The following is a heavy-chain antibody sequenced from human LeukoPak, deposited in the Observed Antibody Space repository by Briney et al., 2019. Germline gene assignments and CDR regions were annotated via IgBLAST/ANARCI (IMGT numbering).Heavy chain of an antibody. V-gene: IGHV4-34*01. D-gene: IGHD3-9*01. CDR2: INHSGST. CDR3: ATRYFDCRIVDYYFDY. Sequence: SETLSLTCAVYGGSFSGYYWSWIRQPPGKGLEWIGEINHSGSTNYNPSLKSRVTISVDTSKNQFSLKLSSVTAADTAVYYCATRYFDCRIVDYYFDYWGQGTLVTVSS. CDR1: GGSFSGYY. J-gene: IGHJ4*02.